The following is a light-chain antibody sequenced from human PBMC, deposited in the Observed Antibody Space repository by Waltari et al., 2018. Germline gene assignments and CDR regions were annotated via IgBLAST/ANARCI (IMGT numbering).Light chain of an antibody. J-gene: IGKJ2*01. CDR3: QHSDT. CDR2: GAS. V-gene: IGKV3-15*01. Sequence: EIVMTQSPATLSVSPGEKATLSCRASQSVSSNLAWYQQKPGQSPRLLLYGASTRATGIPARFSGSGSGTDFTLTISSLQSEDFAVYYCQHSDTFGQGTKLEIK. CDR1: QSVSSN.